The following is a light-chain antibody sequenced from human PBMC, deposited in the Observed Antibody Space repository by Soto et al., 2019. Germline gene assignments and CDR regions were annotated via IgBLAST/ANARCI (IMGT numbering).Light chain of an antibody. V-gene: IGKV3-20*01. CDR2: GAS. J-gene: IGKJ3*01. CDR1: QSVSSSY. CDR3: QEYGSSPLFT. Sequence: EIVLTQSPGTLSLSPGERATLSCRASQSVSSSYLAWYQQKPGQAPRLLIYGASSRATGIPDRFSGSRSGTDFTLTITRLEPEYWAVYYCQEYGSSPLFTFGPGTKVDIK.